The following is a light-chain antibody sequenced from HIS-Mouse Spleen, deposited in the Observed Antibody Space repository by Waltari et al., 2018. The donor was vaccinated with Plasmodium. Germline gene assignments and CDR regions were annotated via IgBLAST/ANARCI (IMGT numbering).Light chain of an antibody. V-gene: IGKV3-20*01. J-gene: IGKJ3*01. CDR1: QSVSSIY. CDR3: QQYNNWSFT. Sequence: EIVLTQSPGTLSLSPGERATLSCRASQSVSSIYLAWYQQKPGQAPRLLIYGASSRATGIPDRFSGSGSGTDFTLTISRLEPEDFAVYYCQQYNNWSFTFGPGTKVDIK. CDR2: GAS.